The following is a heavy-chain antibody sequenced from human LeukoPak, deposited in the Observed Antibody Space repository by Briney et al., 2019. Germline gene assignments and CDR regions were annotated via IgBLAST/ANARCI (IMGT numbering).Heavy chain of an antibody. CDR3: ARDNYGGVTKFDP. CDR1: GGSINNYF. V-gene: IGHV4-59*01. J-gene: IGHJ5*02. CDR2: ISYSGST. Sequence: SEALSLTCAVSGGSINNYFWSWIRQPPGKGLEWIGYISYSGSTNYNPSLKSRVTISVDTSKNQFSLKLNSVTTADTAVYYCARDNYGGVTKFDPWGQGTLVTVSS. D-gene: IGHD3-16*01.